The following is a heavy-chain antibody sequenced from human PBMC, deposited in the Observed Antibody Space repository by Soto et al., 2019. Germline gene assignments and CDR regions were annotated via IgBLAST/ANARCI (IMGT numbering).Heavy chain of an antibody. CDR1: GYTFTSYG. Sequence: ASVKVSCKASGYTFTSYGISWVRQAPGQGLEWMGWISAYNGNTNYAQKLQGRVTMTTDTSTSTAYMELRSLRSDDTAVYYCAIVRYYYDRTGPAVYWGQGTLVTVAS. V-gene: IGHV1-18*01. J-gene: IGHJ4*02. CDR2: ISAYNGNT. D-gene: IGHD3-22*01. CDR3: AIVRYYYDRTGPAVY.